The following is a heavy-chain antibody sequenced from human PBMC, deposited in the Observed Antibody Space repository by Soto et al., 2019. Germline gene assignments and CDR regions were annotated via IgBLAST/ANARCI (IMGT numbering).Heavy chain of an antibody. D-gene: IGHD3-9*01. CDR1: GYTFTSYG. CDR3: ARVKEDILTGYFDY. V-gene: IGHV1-18*04. CDR2: ISAYNGNT. J-gene: IGHJ4*02. Sequence: QVQLVQSGAEVKKPGASVKVSCKASGYTFTSYGISWVRQAPGQGLEWMVWISAYNGNTNYAQKVQGRVTMTTDTSTSTAYMELRSLSSDDTAVYYCARVKEDILTGYFDYWGQGTLVTVSS.